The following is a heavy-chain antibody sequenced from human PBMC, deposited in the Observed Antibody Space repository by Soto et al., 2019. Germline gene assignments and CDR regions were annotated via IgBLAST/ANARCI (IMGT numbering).Heavy chain of an antibody. J-gene: IGHJ2*01. CDR2: IYPGDSDT. Sequence: GESLKISCKGSGYSFTSYWIGWVRQMPGKGLEWMGIIYPGDSDTRYSPSFQGQVTISADKSISTAYLQWSSLKASDTAMYYCARHKYLLWFGDPPLDWYFDLWGRGTLVTVSS. D-gene: IGHD3-10*01. CDR3: ARHKYLLWFGDPPLDWYFDL. CDR1: GYSFTSYW. V-gene: IGHV5-51*01.